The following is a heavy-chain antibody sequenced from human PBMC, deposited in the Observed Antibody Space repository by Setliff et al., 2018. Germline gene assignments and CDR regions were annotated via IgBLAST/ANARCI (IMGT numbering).Heavy chain of an antibody. Sequence: GGSLRLSCAVSGFTFNNTWMNWVRQAPGKGLEWVGRFKSKTDGGTTDYAAPVKGRFTISRDNAKNSLDLQMNSLTAEDTAVYYCARDYDQPWGQGTLVTVSS. CDR3: ARDYDQP. J-gene: IGHJ4*02. V-gene: IGHV3-15*01. CDR1: GFTFNNTW. CDR2: FKSKTDGGTT. D-gene: IGHD2-2*01.